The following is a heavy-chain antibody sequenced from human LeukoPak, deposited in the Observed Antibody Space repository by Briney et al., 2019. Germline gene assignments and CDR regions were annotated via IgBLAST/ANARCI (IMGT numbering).Heavy chain of an antibody. V-gene: IGHV3-11*04. CDR3: AELGITMIGGV. J-gene: IGHJ6*04. D-gene: IGHD3-10*02. CDR1: GGSFSDHY. CDR2: ISSSGSTI. Sequence: LSLTCAVYGGSFSDHYWSWIRQPPGKGLEWASYISSSGSTIYYADSVKGRFTISRDNAKNSLYLQMNSLRAEDTAVYYCAELGITMIGGVWGKGTTVTISS.